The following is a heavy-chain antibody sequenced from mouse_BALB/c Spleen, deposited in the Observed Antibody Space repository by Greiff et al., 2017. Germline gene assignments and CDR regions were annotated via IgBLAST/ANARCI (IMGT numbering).Heavy chain of an antibody. CDR3: ARGRIVATDAMDY. CDR1: GFSLTGYG. V-gene: IGHV2-6-7*01. CDR2: IWGDGST. J-gene: IGHJ4*01. D-gene: IGHD1-1*01. Sequence: QVQLKESGPGLVAPSQSLSITCTVSGFSLTGYGVNWVRQPPGKGLEWLGMIWGDGSTDYNSALKSRLSISKDNSRSQVFLKMNSLQTDDTARYYCARGRIVATDAMDYWGQGTSVTVSS.